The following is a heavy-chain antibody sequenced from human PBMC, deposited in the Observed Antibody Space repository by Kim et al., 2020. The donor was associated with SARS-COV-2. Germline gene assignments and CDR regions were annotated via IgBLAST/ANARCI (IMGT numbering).Heavy chain of an antibody. Sequence: KFQGRVTMTRDTSTSTVYMELGSLRSEDTAVYYCARDLGGSSWWTDAFDIWGQGTMVTVSS. V-gene: IGHV1-46*01. CDR3: ARDLGGSSWWTDAFDI. D-gene: IGHD6-13*01. J-gene: IGHJ3*02.